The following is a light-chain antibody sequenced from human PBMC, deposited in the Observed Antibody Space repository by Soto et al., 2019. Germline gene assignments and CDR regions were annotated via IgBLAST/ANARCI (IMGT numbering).Light chain of an antibody. CDR2: AVS. V-gene: IGKV1-39*01. CDR3: QQSYNTPRA. Sequence: DIQMTQSPSSLSAFVGDRVTITCRASQSVSIYLNWYQQKPGKAPKLLIYAVSSLKSGVPSRFSGSGSGTDFTLTISSLQPEDSATYYCQQSYNTPRAFGQGTKLEIK. CDR1: QSVSIY. J-gene: IGKJ2*01.